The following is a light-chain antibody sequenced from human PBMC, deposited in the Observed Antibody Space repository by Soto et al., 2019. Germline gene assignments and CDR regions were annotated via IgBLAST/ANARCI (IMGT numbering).Light chain of an antibody. J-gene: IGLJ1*01. CDR3: ATWDGGLSGPFV. CDR1: SSNIGTYT. CDR2: TDY. Sequence: QSVLTQPPSASGTPGQRVTISCSGTSSNIGTYTVNWYQQLPGTAPKLLIYTDYQRPSGVPDRFSGSKSGTSASLAINGLHSEDEADYYCATWDGGLSGPFVFGTGTKLTVL. V-gene: IGLV1-44*01.